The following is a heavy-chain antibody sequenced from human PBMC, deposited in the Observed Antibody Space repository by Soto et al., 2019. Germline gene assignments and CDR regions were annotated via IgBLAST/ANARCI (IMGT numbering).Heavy chain of an antibody. Sequence: EVQLVESGGGLVQPGGSLRLSCEASGFTFRNYDMHWVRQGTGKGLEWVSGISAAGDPDYADSVEGRFTISRENAQNSFFMQMITLRVGDTAVYFCARTDRDSYGLDVWGQGTTVIVSS. J-gene: IGHJ6*02. CDR3: ARTDRDSYGLDV. CDR1: GFTFRNYD. V-gene: IGHV3-13*05. CDR2: ISAAGDP.